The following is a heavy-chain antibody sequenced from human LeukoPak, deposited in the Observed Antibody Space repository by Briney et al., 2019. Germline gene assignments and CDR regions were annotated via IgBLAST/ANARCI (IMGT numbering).Heavy chain of an antibody. D-gene: IGHD2-8*01. CDR3: AKDRCSNGIGCYYYYMDV. J-gene: IGHJ6*03. Sequence: GGSLRLSCAASGFTFSSYGMHWVRQAPGKGLEWVAYIQYDGSNEQYARSVKGRFRISRDSSKNILYLQMNSLRAEDTAVYYCAKDRCSNGIGCYYYYMDVWGKGTTVTISS. CDR2: IQYDGSNE. V-gene: IGHV3-30*02. CDR1: GFTFSSYG.